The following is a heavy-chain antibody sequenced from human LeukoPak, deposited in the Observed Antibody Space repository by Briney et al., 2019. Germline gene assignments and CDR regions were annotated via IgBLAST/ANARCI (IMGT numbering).Heavy chain of an antibody. J-gene: IGHJ4*02. CDR2: ISYDGSNK. D-gene: IGHD6-13*01. CDR1: GFTFSSYA. Sequence: GGSLRLSCAASGFTFSSYAMHWVRQAPGKGLEWVAVISYDGSNKYYADSVKGRFTISRDNSKNTLYLHMNNLRAEDTAVYYCTRGGRSTSYYWEYWGQGTLVTVSS. V-gene: IGHV3-30*04. CDR3: TRGGRSTSYYWEY.